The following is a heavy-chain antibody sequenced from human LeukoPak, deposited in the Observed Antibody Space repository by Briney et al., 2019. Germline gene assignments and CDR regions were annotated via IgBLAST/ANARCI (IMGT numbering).Heavy chain of an antibody. CDR1: GFTFSSYA. V-gene: IGHV3-23*01. CDR3: ANKGY. Sequence: GGSLRLSCAASGFTFSSYAMSWVRQAPGQGLEWVSGISGSGSNTFYADSVQGRFTISRDNSKNTLWLQMSSLRAEDTAVYYCANKGYWGQGTLVTVSS. CDR2: ISGSGSNT. J-gene: IGHJ4*02.